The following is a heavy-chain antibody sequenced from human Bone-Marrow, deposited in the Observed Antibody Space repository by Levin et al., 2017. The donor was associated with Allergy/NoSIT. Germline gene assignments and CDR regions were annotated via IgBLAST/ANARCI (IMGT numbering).Heavy chain of an antibody. D-gene: IGHD3-10*01. CDR3: ARDSLRYGSGPNYKGGDDFDY. J-gene: IGHJ4*02. Sequence: GGSLRLSCAASGFTFSSYGMHWVRQAPGKGLEWVAVISFDGTNKDYRDSVKGRFTISRDNSNNTLYLQMTSLRPEDTAVYYCARDSLRYGSGPNYKGGDDFDYWGQGTLVTVSS. V-gene: IGHV3-30*03. CDR2: ISFDGTNK. CDR1: GFTFSSYG.